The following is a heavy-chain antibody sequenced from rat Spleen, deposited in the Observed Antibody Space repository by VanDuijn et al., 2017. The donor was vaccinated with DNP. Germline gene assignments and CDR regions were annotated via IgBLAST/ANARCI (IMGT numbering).Heavy chain of an antibody. CDR3: ARDWGSGYYLDY. Sequence: QVQLKESGPGLVQPSQTLSLTCTVAGFSLTNYILHWVRQVPGRGLEWMGVIWNTGGTRYNSALKSRLSISKDTSKSQVFLDMNSLQTEDTATYYCARDWGSGYYLDYWGQGVMVTVSS. D-gene: IGHD2-3*01. V-gene: IGHV2-41*01. CDR1: GFSLTNYI. J-gene: IGHJ2*01. CDR2: IWNTGGT.